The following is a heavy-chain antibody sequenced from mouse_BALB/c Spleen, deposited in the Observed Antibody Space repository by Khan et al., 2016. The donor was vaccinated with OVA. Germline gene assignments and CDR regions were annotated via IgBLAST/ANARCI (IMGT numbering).Heavy chain of an antibody. V-gene: IGHV1-61*01. CDR2: IHPSASDT. D-gene: IGHD1-2*01. Sequence: QVQLQQSGAELVRPGASVKLSCKASGYSFTSYWMNWVKQRPGQGLEWIGIIHPSASDTRLNQKFKDKATLTVDKSSSTAYMQLSSPTSDDSVIYYCARGNTASDWYFDVWGAGTTVTVSS. J-gene: IGHJ1*01. CDR3: ARGNTASDWYFDV. CDR1: GYSFTSYW.